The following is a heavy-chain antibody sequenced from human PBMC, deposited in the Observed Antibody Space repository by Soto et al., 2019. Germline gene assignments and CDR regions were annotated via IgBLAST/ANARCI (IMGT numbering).Heavy chain of an antibody. Sequence: SGGSLRLSCAASGFTFSSYAMSWVRQAPGKGLEWVSAISGSGGSTYYADSVKGRFTISRDNSKNTLYLQMNSLRAEDTAVYYCAKDLVVGGATFWSYFDYWGQGTLVTVSS. D-gene: IGHD1-26*01. J-gene: IGHJ4*02. CDR3: AKDLVVGGATFWSYFDY. CDR1: GFTFSSYA. V-gene: IGHV3-23*01. CDR2: ISGSGGST.